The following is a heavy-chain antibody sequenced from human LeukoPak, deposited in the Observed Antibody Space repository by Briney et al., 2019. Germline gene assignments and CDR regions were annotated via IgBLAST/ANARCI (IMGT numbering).Heavy chain of an antibody. Sequence: SETLSLTCTVSGGSISSSSYYWGWIRQPPGKGLEWIGEINHSGSTNYNPSLKSRVTISVDTSKNQFSLKLSSVTAADTAMYYCARGDGSGWYGNAFDIWGQGTMVTVSS. CDR3: ARGDGSGWYGNAFDI. CDR1: GGSISSSSYY. D-gene: IGHD6-19*01. CDR2: INHSGST. J-gene: IGHJ3*02. V-gene: IGHV4-39*07.